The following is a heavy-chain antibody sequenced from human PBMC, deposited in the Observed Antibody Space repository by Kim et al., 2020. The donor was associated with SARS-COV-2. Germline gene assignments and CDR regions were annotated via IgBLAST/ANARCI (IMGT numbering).Heavy chain of an antibody. V-gene: IGHV3-7*01. CDR1: GFTFSSYW. CDR3: ARDPNRYYDILTGYYPLNYYYYGMDV. D-gene: IGHD3-9*01. J-gene: IGHJ6*02. CDR2: IKQDGSEK. Sequence: GGSLRLSCAASGFTFSSYWMSWVRQAPGKGLEWVANIKQDGSEKYYVDSVKGRFTISRDNAKNSLYLQMNSLRAEDTAVYYCARDPNRYYDILTGYYPLNYYYYGMDVWGQGTTVTVSS.